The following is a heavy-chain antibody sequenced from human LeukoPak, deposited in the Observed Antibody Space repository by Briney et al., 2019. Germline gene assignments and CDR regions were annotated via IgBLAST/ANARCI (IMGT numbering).Heavy chain of an antibody. D-gene: IGHD3-22*01. CDR3: ARLGYYYDSSGYSHWYFDL. Sequence: GESLKISCNGSGYSFTSYWIGWVRQMPGKGLEWMGIIYPGDSDTRYSPSFQGQVTISADKSISTAYLQWSSLKASDTVMYYCARLGYYYDSSGYSHWYFDLWGRGTLVTVSS. CDR1: GYSFTSYW. J-gene: IGHJ2*01. V-gene: IGHV5-51*01. CDR2: IYPGDSDT.